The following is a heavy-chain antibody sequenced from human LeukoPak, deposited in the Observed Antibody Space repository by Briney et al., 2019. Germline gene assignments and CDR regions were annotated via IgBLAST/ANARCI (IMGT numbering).Heavy chain of an antibody. CDR1: GYTFTSYA. Sequence: ASVKVSCKASGYTFTSYAMHWVRQAPGQRLEWMGWINAGNGNTKYSQKFQGRVTITRDTSASTAYMELSSLRSEDTAVYYWARDGQWLVQSYNWFDPWGQGTLVTVSS. V-gene: IGHV1-3*01. CDR3: ARDGQWLVQSYNWFDP. CDR2: INAGNGNT. J-gene: IGHJ5*02. D-gene: IGHD6-19*01.